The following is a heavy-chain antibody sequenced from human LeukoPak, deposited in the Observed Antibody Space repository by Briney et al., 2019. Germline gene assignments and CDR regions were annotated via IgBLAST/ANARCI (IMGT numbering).Heavy chain of an antibody. CDR1: GGSISSSSYY. D-gene: IGHD2-15*01. Sequence: SETLSLTCTVSGGSISSSSYYWSWIRQPPGKGLEWIGYIYYSGSTYYNPSLKSRVTISVDTSKNQFSLKLSSVTAADTAVYYCARGYCSGGSCYELDYWGQGTLVTVSS. V-gene: IGHV4-30-4*01. J-gene: IGHJ4*02. CDR2: IYYSGST. CDR3: ARGYCSGGSCYELDY.